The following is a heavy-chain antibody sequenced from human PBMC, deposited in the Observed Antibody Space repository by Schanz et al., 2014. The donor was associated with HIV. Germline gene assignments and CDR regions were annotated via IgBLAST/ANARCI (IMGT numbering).Heavy chain of an antibody. CDR2: INHSGGT. V-gene: IGHV4-34*01. CDR3: ARDSAMDYFDF. J-gene: IGHJ4*02. CDR1: GGSFNDYY. D-gene: IGHD6-13*01. Sequence: QVQLQQWGAGLLKPSETLSLTCAVYGGSFNDYYWSWIRQPPGKGLEWIGEINHSGGTNYKSSLRSRATISVDTSKTQFPLKVNSVTAADTAVYYCARDSAMDYFDFWGQGTLVTVSS.